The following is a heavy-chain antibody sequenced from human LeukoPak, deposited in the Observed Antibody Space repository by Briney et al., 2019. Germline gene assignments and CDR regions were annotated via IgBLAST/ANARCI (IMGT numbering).Heavy chain of an antibody. V-gene: IGHV1-2*02. CDR2: INPNSGGT. D-gene: IGHD1-26*01. CDR1: GYTFTSYD. CDR3: ARELWELLLDY. Sequence: ASVKVSCKASGYTFTSYDINWVRQATGQGLEWMGWINPNSGGTNYAQKFQGRVTMTRDTSISTAYMELSRLRSDDTAVYYCARELWELLLDYWGQGTLVTVSS. J-gene: IGHJ4*02.